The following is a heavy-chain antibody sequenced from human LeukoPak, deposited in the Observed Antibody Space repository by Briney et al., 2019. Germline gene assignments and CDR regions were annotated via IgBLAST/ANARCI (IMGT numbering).Heavy chain of an antibody. D-gene: IGHD1-1*01. Sequence: GGSLRLSCAASGFTFSTYSINWVRQAPGKGLEWVSCITGNSRYIYYADSVKGRFTISRDNAKNSLYLQMNSLRAEDTAVYYCARVRTGPQYSDYWGQGTLVTVSS. V-gene: IGHV3-21*04. J-gene: IGHJ4*02. CDR3: ARVRTGPQYSDY. CDR2: ITGNSRYI. CDR1: GFTFSTYS.